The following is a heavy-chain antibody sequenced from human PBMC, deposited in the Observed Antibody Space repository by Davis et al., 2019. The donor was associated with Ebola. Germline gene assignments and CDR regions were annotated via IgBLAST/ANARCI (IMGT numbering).Heavy chain of an antibody. J-gene: IGHJ4*02. CDR1: GYTFTGYY. V-gene: IGHV1-2*06. D-gene: IGHD6-13*01. Sequence: ASVKVSCKASGYTFTGYYIHWVRQAPGQGLEWMGRMNPHNGDTNYAQNFQGRVTTTRDTSISTAYMELSRLRYDDTAVYYCARLCSSSCPNDYWGQGTLVTVSS. CDR2: MNPHNGDT. CDR3: ARLCSSSCPNDY.